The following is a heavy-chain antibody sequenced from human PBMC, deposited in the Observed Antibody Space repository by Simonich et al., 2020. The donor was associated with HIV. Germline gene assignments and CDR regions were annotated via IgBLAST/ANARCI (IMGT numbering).Heavy chain of an antibody. Sequence: QVQLQESGPGLVQPSETLSLTCAVYGGSFSGYYWSWIRQPPGKGLEWIGEINHSGSTNYNPSLKSRVTISVDTSKNQFSLKLSSVTAADTAVYYCARREGFWFDPWGQGALVLVSS. CDR3: ARREGFWFDP. CDR2: INHSGST. CDR1: GGSFSGYY. V-gene: IGHV4-34*01. J-gene: IGHJ5*02.